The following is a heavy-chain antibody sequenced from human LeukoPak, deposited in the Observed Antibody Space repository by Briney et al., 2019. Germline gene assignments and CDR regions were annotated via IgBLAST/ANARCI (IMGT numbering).Heavy chain of an antibody. CDR3: ARGLAPENYYYYYGMDV. Sequence: ASVKVFCKACGYTFTNYGVSWVRQAPGQGLEWMGWISAYNANTNYAQKLQGRVTMTTDTSASTAYMELRSLRSDDTAVYYCARGLAPENYYYYYGMDVWGQGTTVTVSS. D-gene: IGHD6-19*01. CDR2: ISAYNANT. J-gene: IGHJ6*02. CDR1: GYTFTNYG. V-gene: IGHV1-18*01.